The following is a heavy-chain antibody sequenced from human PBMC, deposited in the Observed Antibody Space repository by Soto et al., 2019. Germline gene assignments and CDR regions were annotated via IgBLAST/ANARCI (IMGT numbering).Heavy chain of an antibody. D-gene: IGHD3-16*01. CDR3: ARGLGEDGDYFDY. CDR1: GYTFTSYA. V-gene: IGHV1-3*01. CDR2: INAGNGNT. J-gene: IGHJ4*02. Sequence: ASVKVSCKASGYTFTSYAMHWVRQAPGQRLEWMGWINAGNGNTKYSQKFQGRVTITRDTSASTAYMELSSLRSEDTAVYYCARGLGEDGDYFDYWGQGTLVTVSS.